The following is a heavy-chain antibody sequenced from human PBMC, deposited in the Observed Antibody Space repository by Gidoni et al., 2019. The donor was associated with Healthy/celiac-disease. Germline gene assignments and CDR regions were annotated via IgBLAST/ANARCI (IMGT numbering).Heavy chain of an antibody. V-gene: IGHV3-53*02. J-gene: IGHJ4*02. Sequence: EVQLVETGGGLIQPGGSLRLSCAASGFTVSSNYMSWVRQAPGKGLEWVSVIYSGGSTYYADSVKGRFTISRDNSKNTLYLQMNSLRAEDTAVYYCARTPTRYSYGYFDYWGQGTLVTVSS. D-gene: IGHD5-18*01. CDR1: GFTVSSNY. CDR3: ARTPTRYSYGYFDY. CDR2: IYSGGST.